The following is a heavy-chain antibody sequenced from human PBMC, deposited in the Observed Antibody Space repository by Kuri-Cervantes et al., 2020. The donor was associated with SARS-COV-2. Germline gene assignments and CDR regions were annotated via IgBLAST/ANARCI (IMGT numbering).Heavy chain of an antibody. CDR1: GFTFSDYY. V-gene: IGHV3-11*04. CDR3: ARDLSQYGDPGFDF. D-gene: IGHD4-17*01. J-gene: IGHJ4*02. CDR2: IGNTDSTT. Sequence: GESLKISCAASGFTFSDYYMNWVHQAPGKGLEWLSYIGNTDSTTYYADSVKGRFTISRDNAKNLLYLQMNSLRAEDTALYYCARDLSQYGDPGFDFWGQGTLVTVSS.